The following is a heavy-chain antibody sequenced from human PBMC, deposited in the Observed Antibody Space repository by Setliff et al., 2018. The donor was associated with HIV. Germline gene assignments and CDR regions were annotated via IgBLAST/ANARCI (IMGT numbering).Heavy chain of an antibody. CDR3: ALFYYGSSGHFDY. Sequence: SQTLSLTCAISGESVSSNSAAWNWIRQSPSRGLEWLGRTYYRSKWNTDYAVSVESRITINPDTSKNQFSLQLNSVTPEDTAVYYCALFYYGSSGHFDYWGQGTLVTVSS. V-gene: IGHV6-1*01. CDR1: GESVSSNSAA. J-gene: IGHJ4*02. CDR2: TYYRSKWNT. D-gene: IGHD3-22*01.